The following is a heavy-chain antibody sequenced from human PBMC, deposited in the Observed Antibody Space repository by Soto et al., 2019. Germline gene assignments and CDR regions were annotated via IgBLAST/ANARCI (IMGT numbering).Heavy chain of an antibody. CDR2: ISSRSDI. V-gene: IGHV3-21*01. D-gene: IGHD2-2*02. J-gene: IGHJ6*02. Sequence: PGGPLRLSCVGSGFTFSTYGINWVRQAPGKGLEWVSSISSRSDIYYADSVKGRFTISRDNAKNSVSLQMNSLRAEDTAVYYCAREYTAWPLAYGLDVWGQGTTVTV. CDR3: AREYTAWPLAYGLDV. CDR1: GFTFSTYG.